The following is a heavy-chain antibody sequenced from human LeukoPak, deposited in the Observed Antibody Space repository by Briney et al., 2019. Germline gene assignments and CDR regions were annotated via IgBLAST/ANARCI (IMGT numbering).Heavy chain of an antibody. J-gene: IGHJ4*02. CDR3: TRTNRDWVPSDY. CDR2: VAHHGKT. D-gene: IGHD2-21*01. CDR1: CGSINNANW. Sequence: SGTLSLTCAVCCGSINNANWWSWVRQPPGKGLEWIAEVAHHGKTNYNPSLGSRVTVSLDKSKSQFSLNLTSVTAADTAVYFCTRTNRDWVPSDYWGQGTLVTVSS. V-gene: IGHV4-4*02.